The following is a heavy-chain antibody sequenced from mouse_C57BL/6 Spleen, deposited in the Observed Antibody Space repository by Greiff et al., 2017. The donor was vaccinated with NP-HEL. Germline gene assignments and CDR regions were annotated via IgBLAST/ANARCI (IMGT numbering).Heavy chain of an antibody. CDR3: TRNPDYFDY. Sequence: QVQLQQSGAELVRPGASVTLSCKASGYTFTDYEMHWVKQTPVHGLEWIGAIDPETGGTAYNQKFKGKAILTADKSSSTAYMELRSLTSEDSAVYYCTRNPDYFDYWGQGTTLTVSS. CDR2: IDPETGGT. CDR1: GYTFTDYE. V-gene: IGHV1-15*01. J-gene: IGHJ2*01.